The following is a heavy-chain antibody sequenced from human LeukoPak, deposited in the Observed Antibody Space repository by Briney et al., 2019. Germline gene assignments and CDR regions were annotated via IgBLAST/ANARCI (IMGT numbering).Heavy chain of an antibody. CDR3: ARDPNGDYIGTFDM. Sequence: PGGSLRLSCAASGFTFSSYSMNWVRQAPGKGLEWVSYISSSSSTIYYADSVKGRFTISRDNAKNSLYLQMNSLRVEDTAVYFCARDPNGDYIGTFDMWGRGTMVSVPS. D-gene: IGHD4-17*01. CDR2: ISSSSSTI. CDR1: GFTFSSYS. J-gene: IGHJ3*02. V-gene: IGHV3-48*04.